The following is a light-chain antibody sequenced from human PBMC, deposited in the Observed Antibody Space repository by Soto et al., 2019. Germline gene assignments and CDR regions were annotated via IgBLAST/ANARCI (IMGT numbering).Light chain of an antibody. Sequence: ETVMTQSPATLSVSPGERATLSCRASQRVSTNLAWYQQKPGQSPRLLIYRASTRATDIPARFSGSGSGTEFTLTISSLQSEDFAVYYCHPYNNWPPSFGGGTKVEIK. CDR1: QRVSTN. V-gene: IGKV3-15*01. J-gene: IGKJ4*01. CDR2: RAS. CDR3: HPYNNWPPS.